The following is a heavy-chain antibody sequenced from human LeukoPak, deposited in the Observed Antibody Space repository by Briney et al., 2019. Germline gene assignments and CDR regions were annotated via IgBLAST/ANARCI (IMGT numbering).Heavy chain of an antibody. V-gene: IGHV4-59*01. CDR2: IYYSGST. CDR1: GVSISSYY. J-gene: IGHJ4*02. D-gene: IGHD5-18*01. Sequence: SETLSLTCTVSGVSISSYYWSWIRQPPGKGLEWIGYIYYSGSTNYNPSLKSRVTISVDTSKNQFSLKLSSVTAADTAVYYCAREIGGYSYGYYSYFDYWGQGTLVTVSS. CDR3: AREIGGYSYGYYSYFDY.